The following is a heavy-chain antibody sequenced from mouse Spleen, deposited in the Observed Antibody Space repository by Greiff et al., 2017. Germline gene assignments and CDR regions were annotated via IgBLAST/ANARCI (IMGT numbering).Heavy chain of an antibody. CDR2: ISDGGSYT. V-gene: IGHV5-4*01. Sequence: EVQGVESGGGLVKPGGSLKLSCAASGFTFSSYAMSWVRQTPEKRLEWVATISDGGSYTYYPDNVKGRFTISRDNAKNNLYLQMSHLKSEDTAMYYCARGGMVTTFFDYWGQGTTLTVSS. CDR3: ARGGMVTTFFDY. D-gene: IGHD2-3*01. J-gene: IGHJ2*01. CDR1: GFTFSSYA.